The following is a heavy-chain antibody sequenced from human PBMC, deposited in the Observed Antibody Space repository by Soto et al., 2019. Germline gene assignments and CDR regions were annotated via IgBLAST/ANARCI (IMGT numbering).Heavy chain of an antibody. J-gene: IGHJ3*02. CDR3: ARLDCSSTSCYAFDI. CDR1: GGTFSSYA. Sequence: ASVKVSCKASGGTFSSYAISWVRQAPGQGLEWMGGIIPIFGIANYAQKFQGRVTITADKSTSTAYMELSSLRSEDTAVYYCARLDCSSTSCYAFDIWGQGTMVTVSS. CDR2: IIPIFGIA. D-gene: IGHD2-2*01. V-gene: IGHV1-69*10.